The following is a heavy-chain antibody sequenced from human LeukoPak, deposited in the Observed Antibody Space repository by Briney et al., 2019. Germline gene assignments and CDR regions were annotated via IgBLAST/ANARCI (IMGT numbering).Heavy chain of an antibody. CDR3: AKDAIFGVVTPTGGFDP. CDR1: GFTFKNYA. V-gene: IGHV3-23*01. CDR2: ISGSGGST. Sequence: VQPGGSLRLSCAASGFTFKNYAMNWVRQSPGKGLEWVSTISGSGGSTYYADSVKGRFTISRDNSKNTLYLQMKSLRAEDTAVYYCAKDAIFGVVTPTGGFDPWGQGTLVTVSS. D-gene: IGHD3-3*01. J-gene: IGHJ5*02.